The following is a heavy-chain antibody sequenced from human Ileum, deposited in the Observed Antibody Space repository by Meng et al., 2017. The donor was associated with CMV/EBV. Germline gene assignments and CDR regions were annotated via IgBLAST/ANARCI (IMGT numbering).Heavy chain of an antibody. CDR2: IHYSGRT. D-gene: IGHD2-15*01. V-gene: IGHV4-31*02. Sequence: TVSGDYISSGDFYWSWIRQHPGKGLEWIGYIHYSGRTYYNPSLKSRGIISIDTPKNQFSLRLNSVTAADTAVYYCARQPGGPNWFDPWGQGTLVTVSS. CDR1: GDYISSGDFY. CDR3: ARQPGGPNWFDP. J-gene: IGHJ5*02.